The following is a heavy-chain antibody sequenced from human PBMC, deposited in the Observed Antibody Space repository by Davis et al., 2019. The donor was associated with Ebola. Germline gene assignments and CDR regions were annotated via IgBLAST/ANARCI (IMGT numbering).Heavy chain of an antibody. Sequence: GGSLRLSCAASGFTFSNYAMSWVRQASGKGLEWVGRIRSKANSYATSYAASVKGRFTISRDDSKNTAYLQMNSLETEDTAVYYCTSSNGGIADYWGQGTLVTVSS. V-gene: IGHV3-73*01. CDR3: TSSNGGIADY. J-gene: IGHJ4*02. D-gene: IGHD2-8*01. CDR1: GFTFSNYA. CDR2: IRSKANSYAT.